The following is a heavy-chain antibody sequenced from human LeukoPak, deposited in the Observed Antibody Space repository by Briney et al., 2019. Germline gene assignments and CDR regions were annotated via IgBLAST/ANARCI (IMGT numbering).Heavy chain of an antibody. V-gene: IGHV3-7*03. CDR3: ARGGGLDV. CDR2: INHNGNVN. J-gene: IGHJ6*02. D-gene: IGHD3-16*01. CDR1: GFTSKSHA. Sequence: ARGSLRLSCAASGFTSKSHAMTWVRQAPGKGLEWVASINHNGNVNYYVDSVKGRFTISRDNAKNSLYLQMSNLRAEDTAVYFCARGGGLDVWGQGATVTVSS.